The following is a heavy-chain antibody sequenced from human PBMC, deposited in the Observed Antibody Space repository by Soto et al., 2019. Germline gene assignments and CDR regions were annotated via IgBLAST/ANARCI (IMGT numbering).Heavy chain of an antibody. Sequence: KPSETLSLTCTVSGGFISSYYWSWIRQPPGKGLEWIGYIYYSGSTNYNPSLKSRVTISVDTSKNQFSLKLSSVTAADTAVYYCARDSGIQYYDFWSGYYHYYYGMDVWGQGTTVTVSS. D-gene: IGHD3-3*01. CDR3: ARDSGIQYYDFWSGYYHYYYGMDV. CDR2: IYYSGST. V-gene: IGHV4-59*01. J-gene: IGHJ6*02. CDR1: GGFISSYY.